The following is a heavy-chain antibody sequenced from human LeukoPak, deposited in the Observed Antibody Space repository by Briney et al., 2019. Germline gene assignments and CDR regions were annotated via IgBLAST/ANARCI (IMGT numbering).Heavy chain of an antibody. V-gene: IGHV3-21*01. J-gene: IGHJ4*02. Sequence: GGSLRLSCAASGFTFSSYSMNWVRHAPGKGLEWVSSISSSSSYIYYADSVKGRFTISRDNSKNTLYLQMNSLRAEDTAVYYCAKNVVTAPLGDYWGQGTLVTVSS. CDR3: AKNVVTAPLGDY. D-gene: IGHD2-21*02. CDR2: ISSSSSYI. CDR1: GFTFSSYS.